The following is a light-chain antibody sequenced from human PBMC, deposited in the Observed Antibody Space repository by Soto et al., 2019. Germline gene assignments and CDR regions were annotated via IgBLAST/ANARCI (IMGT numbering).Light chain of an antibody. J-gene: IGKJ2*01. CDR2: KAS. V-gene: IGKV1-5*03. CDR3: QQYNVYPYT. CDR1: ESIKTW. Sequence: DIQMTQSPSTLSASVGDRVTITRRASESIKTWLAWYQQRPGKAPNLLIYKASSLQSGVSSRFSGSGSGTEFTLIISSLQPDDSATYYCQQYNVYPYTFGQGTKVQI.